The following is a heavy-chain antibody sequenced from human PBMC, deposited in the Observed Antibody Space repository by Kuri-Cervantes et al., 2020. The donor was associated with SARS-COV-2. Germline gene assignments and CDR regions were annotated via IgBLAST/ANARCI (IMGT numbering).Heavy chain of an antibody. V-gene: IGHV3-23*01. D-gene: IGHD5-18*01. CDR3: AKDRGYSYGYGYFDY. CDR2: ISGSGGST. J-gene: IGHJ4*02. CDR1: GFTFSSYA. Sequence: GGSLRLSCAASGFTFSSYAMSWVRQAPGKGLEWVSAISGSGGSTYYADSVEGRFTISRDNSKNTLYLQMNSLRAEDTAVYYCAKDRGYSYGYGYFDYWGQGTLVTVSS.